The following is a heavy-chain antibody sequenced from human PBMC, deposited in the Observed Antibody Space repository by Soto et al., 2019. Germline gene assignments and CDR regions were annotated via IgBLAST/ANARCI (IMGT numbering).Heavy chain of an antibody. CDR3: ARDQPADY. Sequence: GASVKVSCKASGYTFTSYYIHWVRQAPGQGLEWMGIINPNSGRRTYAQKFQGRITLTSDTSTNTVYMELSSLRSEDTAIYYCARDQPADYWGQGTLVTVSS. CDR2: INPNSGRR. J-gene: IGHJ4*02. CDR1: GYTFTSYY. V-gene: IGHV1-46*01.